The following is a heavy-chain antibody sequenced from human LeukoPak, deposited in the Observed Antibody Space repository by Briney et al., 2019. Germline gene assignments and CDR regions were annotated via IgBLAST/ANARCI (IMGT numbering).Heavy chain of an antibody. CDR1: GFTFSSYS. CDR2: ISSSSSTI. D-gene: IGHD2-15*01. V-gene: IGHV3-48*01. J-gene: IGHJ4*02. Sequence: GGSLRLSCAASGFTFSSYSMNWVRQAPGKGLEWVSYISSSSSTIYYADSVKGRFTISRDNAKNSLYLQMNSLRAEDTAVYYCAHLYCSGGSCYRDAFDYWGQGTLVIVSS. CDR3: AHLYCSGGSCYRDAFDY.